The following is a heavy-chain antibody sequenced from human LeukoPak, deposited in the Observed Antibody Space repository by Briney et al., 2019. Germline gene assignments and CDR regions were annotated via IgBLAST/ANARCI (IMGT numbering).Heavy chain of an antibody. V-gene: IGHV4-30-4*08. CDR3: ARVDPTISHFDY. D-gene: IGHD4/OR15-4a*01. J-gene: IGHJ4*02. Sequence: SETLSLTCTVSGGSISSGGYYWSWIRQHPGKGLEWIGYIYYSGSTYYNPSLKSRVTISVDTSKNQFSLKLSSVTAADTAVYYCARVDPTISHFDYWGQGTLVTVSS. CDR2: IYYSGST. CDR1: GGSISSGGYY.